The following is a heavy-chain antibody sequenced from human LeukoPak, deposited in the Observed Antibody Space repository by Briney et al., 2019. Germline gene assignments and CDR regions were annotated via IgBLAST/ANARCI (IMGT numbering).Heavy chain of an antibody. D-gene: IGHD6-19*01. V-gene: IGHV3-11*01. J-gene: IGHJ3*02. CDR1: GFTFSDYY. CDR2: ISSSGSTI. CDR3: ARDRMAGTHDAFDI. Sequence: GGSLRLSCAASGFTFSDYYMSWIRQAPGKGPEWVSYISSSGSTIYYADSVKGRFTISRDNAKNSLYLQMNGLRAEDTAVYYCARDRMAGTHDAFDIWGQGTMVTVSS.